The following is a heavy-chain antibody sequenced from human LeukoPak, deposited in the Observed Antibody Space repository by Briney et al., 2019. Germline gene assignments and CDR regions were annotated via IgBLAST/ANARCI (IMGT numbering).Heavy chain of an antibody. J-gene: IGHJ1*01. V-gene: IGHV1-46*01. CDR1: GYTFTSYY. CDR2: INPSGGST. D-gene: IGHD3-22*01. Sequence: ASVKVSCKASGYTFTSYYMHWVRQAPGQGLEWMGIINPSGGSTSYAQKFQGRVTMTRDTSTSTVYMELSSLRSEDTAVYYCARDFELGYDSSGYSYFQHWGQGTLVTVSS. CDR3: ARDFELGYDSSGYSYFQH.